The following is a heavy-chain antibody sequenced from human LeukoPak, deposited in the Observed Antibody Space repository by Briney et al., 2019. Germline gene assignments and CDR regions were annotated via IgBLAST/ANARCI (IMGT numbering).Heavy chain of an antibody. V-gene: IGHV1-2*02. Sequence: GASVKVSCKASGYTLTDSYMHWVRQAPGQGLEWLAWINPNSGDTNYAQKFQGRVTVTSDTSISTAYMELSGLTSDDTAVYFCAREEQYRNYFDNWGQGTLVTVSS. CDR1: GYTLTDSY. CDR3: AREEQYRNYFDN. D-gene: IGHD1/OR15-1a*01. J-gene: IGHJ4*02. CDR2: INPNSGDT.